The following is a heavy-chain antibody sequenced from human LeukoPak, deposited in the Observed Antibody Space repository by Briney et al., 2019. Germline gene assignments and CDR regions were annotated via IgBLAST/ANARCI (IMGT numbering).Heavy chain of an antibody. V-gene: IGHV5-51*01. D-gene: IGHD2-2*01. Sequence: GESLKISCEGSGYRFTSYWIGWVRQLPGKGLEWMGIIYPGDSDTRYSPPFQGQVTISADKSISTAYLQWSSLKASDTAMYYCARHSYYGSTTCYYYYGMDVWGQGTTATVSS. CDR2: IYPGDSDT. CDR3: ARHSYYGSTTCYYYYGMDV. CDR1: GYRFTSYW. J-gene: IGHJ6*02.